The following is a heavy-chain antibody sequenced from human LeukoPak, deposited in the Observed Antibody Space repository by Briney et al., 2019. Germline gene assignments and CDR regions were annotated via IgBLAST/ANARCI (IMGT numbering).Heavy chain of an antibody. J-gene: IGHJ6*03. CDR3: AKEMAATSYYYYYMDV. D-gene: IGHD5-12*01. Sequence: WGSLTLSCAASGFTFDDYTMHWVRQAPGKGLEWVSLISWDGGSTYYADSVKGRFTISRDNSKNSLDLQMNSLRTEDTALYYCAKEMAATSYYYYYMDVWGKGTTVTVSS. CDR2: ISWDGGST. V-gene: IGHV3-43*01. CDR1: GFTFDDYT.